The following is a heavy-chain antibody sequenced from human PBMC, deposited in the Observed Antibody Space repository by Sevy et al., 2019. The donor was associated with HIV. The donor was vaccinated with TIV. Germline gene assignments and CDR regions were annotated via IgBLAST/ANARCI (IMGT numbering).Heavy chain of an antibody. Sequence: ASVKVSCKASGYTFASYGISWVRQAPGQGLEWMGWMIAYNGNTNYAQKLQGRVTMTTDTSTSTAYMELRSLRSDDTAVYYCARDPGHVPAAFFDPWGQGTLVTVSS. CDR1: GYTFASYG. CDR3: ARDPGHVPAAFFDP. J-gene: IGHJ5*02. D-gene: IGHD2-2*01. V-gene: IGHV1-18*01. CDR2: MIAYNGNT.